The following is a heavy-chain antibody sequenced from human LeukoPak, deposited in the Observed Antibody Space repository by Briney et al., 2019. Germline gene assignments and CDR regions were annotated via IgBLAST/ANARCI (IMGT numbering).Heavy chain of an antibody. J-gene: IGHJ4*02. CDR2: INHSGST. V-gene: IGHV4-34*01. CDR3: ASGPPGSPFDY. CDR1: GGSFSGYY. D-gene: IGHD3-10*01. Sequence: SETLSLTCAVYGGSFSGYYWSWIRQPPGKGLEWIGEINHSGSTNYNPSLKSRVTISVDTSKNQFSLKLSSVTAADTAVYYCASGPPGSPFDYWGQGTLVTVSS.